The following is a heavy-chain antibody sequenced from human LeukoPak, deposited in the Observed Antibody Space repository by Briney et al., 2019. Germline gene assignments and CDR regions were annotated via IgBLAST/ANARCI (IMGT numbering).Heavy chain of an antibody. D-gene: IGHD1-7*01. CDR1: GGSFSGYY. CDR3: ARGRGWNYFSFDY. Sequence: PSETLSLTCAVYGGSFSGYYWSWIRQPPGKGLEWIGEINHSGSTNCNPSLKSRVTISVDTSKNQFSLKLSSVTAADTAVYYCARGRGWNYFSFDYWGQGTLVTVSS. J-gene: IGHJ4*02. V-gene: IGHV4-34*01. CDR2: INHSGST.